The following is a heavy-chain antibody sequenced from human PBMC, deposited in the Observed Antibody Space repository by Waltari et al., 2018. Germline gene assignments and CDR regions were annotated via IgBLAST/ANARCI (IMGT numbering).Heavy chain of an antibody. CDR2: IYSGGST. J-gene: IGHJ5*02. CDR1: GVSVSGVY. Sequence: EVQLVESGGGLVKPGGSLRLSCAASGVSVSGVYMTWVRQAPGKGLQCVSIIYSGGSTYYADSVKGRFTISRDNSKNTVFLQMNSLRVDDTAVYYCARPVGNETWGQGTPVTVSS. D-gene: IGHD1-26*01. CDR3: ARPVGNET. V-gene: IGHV3-53*01.